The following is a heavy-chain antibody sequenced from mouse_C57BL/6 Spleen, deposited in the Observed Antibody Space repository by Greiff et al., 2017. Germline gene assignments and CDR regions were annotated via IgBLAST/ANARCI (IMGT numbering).Heavy chain of an antibody. CDR2: IDPETGGT. CDR3: TTYDGYYGWYFDV. J-gene: IGHJ1*03. CDR1: GYTFTDYE. Sequence: QVQLKESGAELVRPGASVTLSCKASGYTFTDYEMHWVKQTPVHGLEWIGAIDPETGGTAYNQKFKGKAILTADKSSSTAYMELRSLTSEDSAVYYCTTYDGYYGWYFDVWGTGTTVTVSS. V-gene: IGHV1-15*01. D-gene: IGHD2-3*01.